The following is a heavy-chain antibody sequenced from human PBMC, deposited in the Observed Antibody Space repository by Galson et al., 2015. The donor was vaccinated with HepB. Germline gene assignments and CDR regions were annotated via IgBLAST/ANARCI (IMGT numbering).Heavy chain of an antibody. V-gene: IGHV1-69*04. CDR2: IIPILGIA. Sequence: SVKVSCKASGGTFSSYAISWVRQAPGQGLEWMGRIIPILGIANYAQKFQGRVTITADKSTSTAYMELSSLRSEDTAVYYCARVPFDSKLGRAAFDIWGQGTMVTVSS. J-gene: IGHJ3*02. CDR3: ARVPFDSKLGRAAFDI. D-gene: IGHD7-27*01. CDR1: GGTFSSYA.